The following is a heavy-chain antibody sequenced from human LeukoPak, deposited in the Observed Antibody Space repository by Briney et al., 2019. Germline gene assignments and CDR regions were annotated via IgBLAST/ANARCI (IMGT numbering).Heavy chain of an antibody. CDR3: ARDPGSFLSSSGWLNWFDP. D-gene: IGHD6-19*01. V-gene: IGHV1-18*01. CDR2: ISAYNGNT. CDR1: GYTFTSFG. J-gene: IGHJ5*02. Sequence: ASVKVSCKASGYTFTSFGMSWVRQAPGQGLEWMGWISAYNGNTNYAHNLQGRVTMTTDTSTSTAYMELRSLRSDDTAVSYCARDPGSFLSSSGWLNWFDPWGQGTLVTVSP.